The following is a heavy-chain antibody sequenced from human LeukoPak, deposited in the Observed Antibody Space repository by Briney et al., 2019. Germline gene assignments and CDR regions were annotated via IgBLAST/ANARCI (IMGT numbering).Heavy chain of an antibody. CDR2: INHSGST. CDR1: GGSFSGYY. D-gene: IGHD6-13*01. J-gene: IGHJ3*02. Sequence: PSETLSLTCAVYGGSFSGYYWSWIRQPPGKGLEWIGEINHSGSTNYNPSLKSRVTISVDTSKNQFSLKLSSVTAADTAVYYCAILADAAALGAFDIWGQGTMVTVSS. CDR3: AILADAAALGAFDI. V-gene: IGHV4-34*01.